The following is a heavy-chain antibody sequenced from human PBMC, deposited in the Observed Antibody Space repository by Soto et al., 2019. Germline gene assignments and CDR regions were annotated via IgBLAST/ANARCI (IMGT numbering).Heavy chain of an antibody. D-gene: IGHD6-19*01. CDR3: AGRIAVTGTLAY. V-gene: IGHV3-23*01. CDR1: GLTFSSYA. CDR2: ITGSGGST. Sequence: EVQLLESGGGLVQPGGSLRLSCAASGLTFSSYAMSWVRQAPGKGLEWVSAITGSGGSTFYADSVKGRFTISRDNSKNTLFLQMNSLRGEDTAVYCCAGRIAVTGTLAYWGQGTLVTVSS. J-gene: IGHJ4*02.